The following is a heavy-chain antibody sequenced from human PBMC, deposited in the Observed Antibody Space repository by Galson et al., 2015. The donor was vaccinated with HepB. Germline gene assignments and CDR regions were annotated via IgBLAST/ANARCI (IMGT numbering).Heavy chain of an antibody. CDR2: INPNSGGT. CDR3: ARVATTVTWSFDY. J-gene: IGHJ4*02. V-gene: IGHV1-2*06. Sequence: SVKVSCKASGYTFTGYYMHWVRQAPGQGLEWMGRINPNSGGTNYAQKFQGRVTMTRDTSISTAYMELSRLRSDDTAVYYCARVATTVTWSFDYWGQGTLVTASS. D-gene: IGHD4-17*01. CDR1: GYTFTGYY.